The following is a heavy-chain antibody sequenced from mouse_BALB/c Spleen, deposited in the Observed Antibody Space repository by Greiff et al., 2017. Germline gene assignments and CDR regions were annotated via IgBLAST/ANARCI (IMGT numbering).Heavy chain of an antibody. D-gene: IGHD2-3*01. CDR3: VRFYDGYYVGYFDV. CDR1: GFTFNTYA. Sequence: EVQLQESGGGLVQPKGSLKLSCAASGFTFNTYAMNWVRQAPGKGLEWVARIRSKSNNYATYYADSVKDRFTISRDDSQSMLYLQMNNLKTEDTAMYYCVRFYDGYYVGYFDVWGAGTTVTVSS. V-gene: IGHV10-1*02. J-gene: IGHJ1*01. CDR2: IRSKSNNYAT.